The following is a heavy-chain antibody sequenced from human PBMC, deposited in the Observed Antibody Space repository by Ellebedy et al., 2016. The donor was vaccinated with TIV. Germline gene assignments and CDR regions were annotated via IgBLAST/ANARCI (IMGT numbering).Heavy chain of an antibody. CDR3: ARAYYDILTGPFDY. CDR1: GGTFSSYA. CDR2: IIPIFGTA. V-gene: IGHV1-69*13. D-gene: IGHD3-9*01. J-gene: IGHJ4*02. Sequence: AASVKVSCKASGGTFSSYAISWVRQAPGQGLEWMGGIIPIFGTANYAQKFQGRVTITADESTSTAYMELSSLRSEDTAVYYCARAYYDILTGPFDYWGQGTLVTVSS.